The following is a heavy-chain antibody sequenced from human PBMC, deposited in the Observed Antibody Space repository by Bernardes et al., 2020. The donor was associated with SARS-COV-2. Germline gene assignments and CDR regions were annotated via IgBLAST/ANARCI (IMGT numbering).Heavy chain of an antibody. V-gene: IGHV1-18*01. J-gene: IGHJ5*02. D-gene: IGHD1-26*01. Sequence: ASVKVSCKASGYIFTSYGISWVRQAPGQGLEWMGWISAYNGNTNYAQKLQGRVTMTTDTSTSTAYMELWNLRSDDTAVYYCARSQWELGGWFDPWGQGTLVTVSS. CDR1: GYIFTSYG. CDR2: ISAYNGNT. CDR3: ARSQWELGGWFDP.